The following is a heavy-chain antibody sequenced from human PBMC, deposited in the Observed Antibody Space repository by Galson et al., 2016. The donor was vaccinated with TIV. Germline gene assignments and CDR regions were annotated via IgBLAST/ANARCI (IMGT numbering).Heavy chain of an antibody. CDR2: IIGMSGTT. Sequence: SVKVSCKASGGTFSSYAISWVRQAPGQGPEWMGGIIGMSGTTNYAQKFQGRVTITADEITSTAYMELSSLRSDDTAVYFCARGETYYDSKYFHHWGQGTLVTVSS. D-gene: IGHD3-22*01. CDR3: ARGETYYDSKYFHH. J-gene: IGHJ1*01. CDR1: GGTFSSYA. V-gene: IGHV1-69*13.